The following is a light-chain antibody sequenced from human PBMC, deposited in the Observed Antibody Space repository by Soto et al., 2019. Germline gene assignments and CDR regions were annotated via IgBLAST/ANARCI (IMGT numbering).Light chain of an antibody. CDR3: QQRSNWRIT. CDR1: QSVSSN. J-gene: IGKJ5*01. Sequence: EVVLTQSPGTLSVSPGERATLSCRASQSVSSNLAWYQQKPGQAPRLLIYGASTRATGIPARFSGSGPGTDFTLTISSLEPEDFAVYYCQQRSNWRITFGQGTRLEIK. V-gene: IGKV3D-11*02. CDR2: GAS.